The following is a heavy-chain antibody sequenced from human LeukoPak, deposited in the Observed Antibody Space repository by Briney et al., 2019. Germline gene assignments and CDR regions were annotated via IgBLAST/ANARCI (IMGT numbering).Heavy chain of an antibody. D-gene: IGHD1-26*01. V-gene: IGHV3-30*19. Sequence: GGSLRLFCAASGISFSTSGMHWVRQAAAKGLEWVAVISYDGSNKYYADSVKGRFTTSSDNSKNTLYLQMNSLRAEDTAVYYCARGSGTGIVGATFLVYWGQGTLVTVSS. CDR2: ISYDGSNK. J-gene: IGHJ4*02. CDR1: GISFSTSG. CDR3: ARGSGTGIVGATFLVY.